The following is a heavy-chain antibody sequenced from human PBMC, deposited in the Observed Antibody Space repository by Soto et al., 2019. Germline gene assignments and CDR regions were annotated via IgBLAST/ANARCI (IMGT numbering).Heavy chain of an antibody. CDR2: ISWNSGSI. CDR1: GFTFDDYA. Sequence: GGSLRLSCAASGFTFDDYAMHWVRQAPGKGLEWVSGISWNSGSIGYADSVKGRFTISRDNAKNSLYLQMNSLRAEDTALYYCAKDIEKYYDILTGYIDYWGQGTLVTVSS. D-gene: IGHD3-9*01. J-gene: IGHJ4*02. CDR3: AKDIEKYYDILTGYIDY. V-gene: IGHV3-9*01.